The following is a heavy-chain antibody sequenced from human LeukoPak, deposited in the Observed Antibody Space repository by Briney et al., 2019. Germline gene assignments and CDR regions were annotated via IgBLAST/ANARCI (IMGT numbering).Heavy chain of an antibody. J-gene: IGHJ4*02. D-gene: IGHD1-26*01. V-gene: IGHV3-30*01. CDR1: GFTFSSYA. CDR2: ISYDGSNK. Sequence: GGSLRLSCAASGFTFSSYAMHWVRQAPGKGLERVAVISYDGSNKYYADSVKGRFTISRDNSKNTLYLQMNSLRAEDTAVYYCARSRGSYQGGDDFDYWGQGTLVTVSS. CDR3: ARSRGSYQGGDDFDY.